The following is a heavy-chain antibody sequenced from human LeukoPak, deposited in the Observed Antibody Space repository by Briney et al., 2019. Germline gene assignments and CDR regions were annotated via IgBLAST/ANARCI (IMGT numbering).Heavy chain of an antibody. CDR1: GSLFTNYW. J-gene: IGHJ5*02. CDR3: ARQRFTMRAYAGNWFDP. D-gene: IGHD3-10*01. V-gene: IGHV5-51*01. Sequence: GESLQISCQGSGSLFTNYWIAWVRQVPGKGLEWMGIIYPGDSDTRYRPSFQGQVTISADKSISTPYLQWSSLKASDTAMYYCARQRFTMRAYAGNWFDPWGQGTLVTVSS. CDR2: IYPGDSDT.